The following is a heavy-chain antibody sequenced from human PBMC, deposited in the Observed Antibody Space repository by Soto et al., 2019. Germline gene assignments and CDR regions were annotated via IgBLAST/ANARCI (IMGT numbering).Heavy chain of an antibody. V-gene: IGHV4-34*01. D-gene: IGHD6-6*01. CDR3: ARVRRGTGIAAPPGDP. Sequence: PSETLSLTCAVYGGSFSGYYWSWIRQPPGKGLEWIGEINHSGSTNYNPSLKSRVTISVDTSKNQFSLKLSSVTAADTAVYYCARVRRGTGIAAPPGDPWGQGTLVTVSS. CDR2: INHSGST. J-gene: IGHJ5*02. CDR1: GGSFSGYY.